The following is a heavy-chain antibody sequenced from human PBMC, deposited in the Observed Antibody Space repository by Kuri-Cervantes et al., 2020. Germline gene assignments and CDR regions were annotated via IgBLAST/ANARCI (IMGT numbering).Heavy chain of an antibody. V-gene: IGHV3-23*01. CDR1: GFIFSSFD. CDR3: ASRSGSLPTMKYGMDV. CDR2: ISGSGDDT. Sequence: GGSLRLSCAASGFIFSSFDMSWVRQAPGKGLEWVSGISGSGDDTYYADSVKGRFTISRDNSKNTLYLQKNSLRAEDTAVYYCASRSGSLPTMKYGMDVWGQGTTVTVSS. D-gene: IGHD6-25*01. J-gene: IGHJ6*02.